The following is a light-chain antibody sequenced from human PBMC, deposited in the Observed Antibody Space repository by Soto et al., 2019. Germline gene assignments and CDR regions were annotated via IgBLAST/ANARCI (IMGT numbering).Light chain of an antibody. CDR3: QSYDSSLSGLV. J-gene: IGLJ1*01. CDR2: GNS. V-gene: IGLV1-40*01. CDR1: SSNIGAGYD. Sequence: QSVLTQPPSVSGAPGQRVTISCTGSSSNIGAGYDVHWYHQLPGTAPKLLIYGNSNRPSGVPDRFSGSKSGTSASLAITGLQAEDEADYYCQSYDSSLSGLVFGTGTQLTVL.